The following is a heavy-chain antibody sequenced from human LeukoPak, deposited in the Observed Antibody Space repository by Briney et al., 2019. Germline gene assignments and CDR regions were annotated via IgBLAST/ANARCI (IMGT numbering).Heavy chain of an antibody. Sequence: PSETLSLTCAVYGGSFRGYYWSWIRQPPGKGLGWIVEINHSGSTNYNPFLKSRVTISVDTSKNQFSLKLSSVTAADTAVYYCARGGKGNYGSGSYYIDNWFDPWGQGTLVTVSS. J-gene: IGHJ5*02. D-gene: IGHD3-10*01. CDR3: ARGGKGNYGSGSYYIDNWFDP. CDR1: GGSFRGYY. V-gene: IGHV4-34*01. CDR2: INHSGST.